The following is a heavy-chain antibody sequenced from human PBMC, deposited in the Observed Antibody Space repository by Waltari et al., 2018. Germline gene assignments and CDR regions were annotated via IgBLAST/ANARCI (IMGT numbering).Heavy chain of an antibody. Sequence: EVKLEESGGGLVQPRRSLRISCTASGFTFGDSAMSWFRQAPGKGLARVGFIRSKAYGGTTEYAASVKGRFTISRDDSKSIAYLQMNSLKTEDTAVYYCTGSGWFLPFDYWGQGTLVTVSS. CDR1: GFTFGDSA. CDR2: IRSKAYGGTT. CDR3: TGSGWFLPFDY. D-gene: IGHD6-19*01. J-gene: IGHJ4*02. V-gene: IGHV3-49*03.